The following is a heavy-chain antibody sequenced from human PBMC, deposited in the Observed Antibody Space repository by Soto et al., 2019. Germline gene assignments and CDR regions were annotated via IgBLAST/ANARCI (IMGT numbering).Heavy chain of an antibody. CDR2: ISYDGSNK. D-gene: IGHD3-16*01. CDR1: GFTFSSYG. Sequence: QVQLVESGGGVVQPGRSLRLSCAASGFTFSSYGMHWVRQAPGKGLEWVAVISYDGSNKYYADSVKGRFTISRDNSKNALYLQMNSLRGEDMVVYYGAKSLETGGGDYWGQGTLVTVSS. V-gene: IGHV3-30*18. J-gene: IGHJ4*02. CDR3: AKSLETGGGDY.